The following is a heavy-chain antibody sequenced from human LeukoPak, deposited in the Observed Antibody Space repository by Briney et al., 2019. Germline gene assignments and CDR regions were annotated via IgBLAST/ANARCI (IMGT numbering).Heavy chain of an antibody. CDR1: GFTFDDYG. J-gene: IGHJ4*02. V-gene: IGHV3-20*04. CDR2: INWNGDST. CDR3: ARDRRDYYGSGSYLVDY. D-gene: IGHD3-10*01. Sequence: GGSLRLSCAASGFTFDDYGMTWVRQAPGKGLEWVSGINWNGDSTGYTDSVQGRFTVSRDNAKNSLYLQMNSLRAEDTALYYCARDRRDYYGSGSYLVDYWGQGTLVTVSS.